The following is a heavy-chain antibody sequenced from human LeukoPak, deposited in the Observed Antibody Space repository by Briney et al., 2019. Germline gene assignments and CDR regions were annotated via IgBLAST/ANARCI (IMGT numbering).Heavy chain of an antibody. CDR2: INHSGST. CDR3: ARRSFDAFDI. CDR1: GGSFSGYY. Sequence: KSSETLSLTCAVYGGSFSGYYWSWIRQPPGKGLEWIGEINHSGSTNYNPSLKSRVTISVDTSKNQFSRKLSSVTAADTAVYYCARRSFDAFDIWGQGTMVTVSS. V-gene: IGHV4-34*01. J-gene: IGHJ3*02.